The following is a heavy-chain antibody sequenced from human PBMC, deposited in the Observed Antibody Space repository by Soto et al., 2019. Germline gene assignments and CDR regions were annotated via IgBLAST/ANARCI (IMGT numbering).Heavy chain of an antibody. CDR1: GFTFSSYG. CDR2: IWYDGSNK. J-gene: IGHJ4*02. V-gene: IGHV3-33*01. CDR3: AREELRFLEWLSPLRY. D-gene: IGHD3-3*01. Sequence: GGSLRLSCAASGFTFSSYGMHWVRQAPGKGLEWVAVIWYDGSNKYYADSVKGRFTISRDNSKNTLYLQMNSLRAEDTAVYYCAREELRFLEWLSPLRYWGQGTLVTVSS.